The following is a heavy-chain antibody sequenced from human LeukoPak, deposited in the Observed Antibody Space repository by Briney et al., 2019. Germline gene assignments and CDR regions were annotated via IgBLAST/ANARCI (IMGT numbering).Heavy chain of an antibody. V-gene: IGHV3-30*18. CDR2: ISYDGTNK. Sequence: GRSLRLSCAASGFTFSTYGMHWVRQTPGKGLEWGAVISYDGTNKYYADSVKGRFTISRDSSKNTLYLQMNSLSAEDTAVYYCAKQREVISWSPDYWGQGTLVTVSS. D-gene: IGHD6-13*01. CDR3: AKQREVISWSPDY. CDR1: GFTFSTYG. J-gene: IGHJ4*02.